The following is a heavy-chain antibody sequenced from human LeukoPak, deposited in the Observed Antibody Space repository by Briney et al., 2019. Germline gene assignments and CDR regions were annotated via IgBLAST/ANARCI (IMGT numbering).Heavy chain of an antibody. Sequence: ASVKVSCKPSGYTFTNFYMHWVRQAPGQGLEWMGIINPSGANTGYAQKFQGRVTMTRDTSTSTVYMELSSLRSEDTAVYYCARENSADCSSTSCYKSYFYYGMDVWGQGTTVTVSS. CDR3: ARENSADCSSTSCYKSYFYYGMDV. J-gene: IGHJ6*02. CDR2: INPSGANT. CDR1: GYTFTNFY. V-gene: IGHV1-46*01. D-gene: IGHD2-2*02.